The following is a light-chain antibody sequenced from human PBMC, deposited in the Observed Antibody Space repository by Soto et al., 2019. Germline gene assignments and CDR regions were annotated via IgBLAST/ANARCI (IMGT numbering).Light chain of an antibody. Sequence: DIQMTQSPSSLSASVGDSVTIPCRASQRINKYLNWYQQRSGRAPRLLIHTASSLHSGVPSRFSGSGSGSDFTLTISSLQPEDFATYFCQQSFSTHYTFGQGTKLEI. CDR3: QQSFSTHYT. CDR2: TAS. V-gene: IGKV1-39*01. CDR1: QRINKY. J-gene: IGKJ2*01.